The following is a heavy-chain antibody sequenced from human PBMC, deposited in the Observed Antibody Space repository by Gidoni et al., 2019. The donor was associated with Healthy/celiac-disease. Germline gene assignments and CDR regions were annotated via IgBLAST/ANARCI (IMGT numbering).Heavy chain of an antibody. Sequence: EVQLVESGGGLVQPGRSLRLSCAASGFTFDDYAMHWVRQAPGKGLEWVSGISWNSGSIGYADSVKGRFTISRDNAKNSLYLQINSLRAEDTALYYCAKDIERYGTSFDYWGQGTLVTVSS. D-gene: IGHD4-17*01. CDR2: ISWNSGSI. CDR1: GFTFDDYA. V-gene: IGHV3-9*01. CDR3: AKDIERYGTSFDY. J-gene: IGHJ4*02.